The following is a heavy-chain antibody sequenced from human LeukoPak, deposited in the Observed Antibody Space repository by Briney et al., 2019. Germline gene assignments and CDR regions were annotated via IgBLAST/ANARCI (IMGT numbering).Heavy chain of an antibody. V-gene: IGHV3-13*04. D-gene: IGHD5-12*01. Sequence: PGGSLRLSCAASGLTFSTYDMHWVRQATGKGLEWVSGIGKAGDTYYLGSVKGRFTISRENAKNSLYLQMNSLRAGDTAVYYCVRDPSGHGLDVWGQGTTVTVSS. CDR3: VRDPSGHGLDV. J-gene: IGHJ6*02. CDR1: GLTFSTYD. CDR2: IGKAGDT.